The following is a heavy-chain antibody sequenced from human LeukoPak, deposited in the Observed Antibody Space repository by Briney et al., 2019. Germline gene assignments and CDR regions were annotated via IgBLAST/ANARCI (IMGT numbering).Heavy chain of an antibody. V-gene: IGHV3-74*01. D-gene: IGHD5-18*01. J-gene: IGHJ6*02. CDR3: ARDAVDTANAV. CDR1: GFTFSSYA. CDR2: INSDGSIT. Sequence: GGSLRLSCAASGFTFSSYAMSWVRQAPGKGLVWVSHINSDGSITSYADSVKGRFTISRDNAKNTLYLQMNSLRAEDTAVYYCARDAVDTANAVWGQGTTVTVSS.